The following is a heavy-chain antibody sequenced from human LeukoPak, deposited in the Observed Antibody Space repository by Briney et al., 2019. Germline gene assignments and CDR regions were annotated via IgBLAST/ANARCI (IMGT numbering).Heavy chain of an antibody. Sequence: PSETLSLTCTVSGGSISSSSYYWGWIRQPPGKGLEWIGSIYYSGSTYYNPSLKSRVTISVDTSKNQFSLKLSSVTAADTAVYYCARRPRSYINWFDPWGQGTLVTVSS. V-gene: IGHV4-39*07. CDR1: GGSISSSSYY. D-gene: IGHD1-26*01. CDR3: ARRPRSYINWFDP. CDR2: IYYSGST. J-gene: IGHJ5*02.